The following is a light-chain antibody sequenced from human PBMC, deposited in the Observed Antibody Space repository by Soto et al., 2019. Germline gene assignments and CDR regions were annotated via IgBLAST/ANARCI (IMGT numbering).Light chain of an antibody. V-gene: IGKV4-1*01. CDR3: QQYYTAPLT. CDR2: WAS. Sequence: DIVMAQSPESLAVSLGERASINCESSQTILSTSNNKNYLAWYQQKPGQPPKLLIYWASTRESGVPDRFSGSGSGTDFTLTISNLQAEDVAVYYCQQYYTAPLTFGGGTKVEI. J-gene: IGKJ4*01. CDR1: QTILSTSNNKNY.